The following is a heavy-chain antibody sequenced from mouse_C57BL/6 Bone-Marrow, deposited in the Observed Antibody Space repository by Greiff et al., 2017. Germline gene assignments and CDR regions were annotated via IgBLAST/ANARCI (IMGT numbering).Heavy chain of an antibody. Sequence: QVQLKESGAELVKPGASVKMSCKASGYTFTSYWITWVKQRPGQGLEWIGDIYPGSGSTNYNEKFKSKATLTVDTSSSTAYMQLSSLTSEDSAVYYCARMLYAMDYWGQGTSVTVSS. CDR3: ARMLYAMDY. CDR1: GYTFTSYW. CDR2: IYPGSGST. V-gene: IGHV1-55*01. J-gene: IGHJ4*01.